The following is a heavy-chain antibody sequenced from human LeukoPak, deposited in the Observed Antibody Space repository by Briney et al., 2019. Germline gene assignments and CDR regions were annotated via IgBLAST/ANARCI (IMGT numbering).Heavy chain of an antibody. D-gene: IGHD6-19*01. Sequence: PSETLSLTCSFSGGSLSGYYWSWLRQPPGKGLEWIAYRESNGYTESYPSLMSRVKISLDTSKNQLSLKLASVTAADTAVYYCARLRIYSSGWYSDYWGQGTLVTVSS. CDR1: GGSLSGYY. CDR3: ARLRIYSSGWYSDY. V-gene: IGHV4-59*01. J-gene: IGHJ4*02. CDR2: RESNGYT.